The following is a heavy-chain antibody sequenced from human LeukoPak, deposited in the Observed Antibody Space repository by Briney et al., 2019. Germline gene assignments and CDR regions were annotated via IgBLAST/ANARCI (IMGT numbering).Heavy chain of an antibody. D-gene: IGHD3-22*01. V-gene: IGHV4-59*08. CDR1: GGSISSYY. CDR2: IYYSGST. J-gene: IGHJ4*02. Sequence: SETLSLTCTVSGGSISSYYWSWIRQPPGKGLEWIGYIYYSGSTNYNPSLKSRVTISVDTSKNQFSLKLSSVTAADTAVYYCARSGYYDSSGYKHFTLIHWGQGTLVTVSS. CDR3: ARSGYYDSSGYKHFTLIH.